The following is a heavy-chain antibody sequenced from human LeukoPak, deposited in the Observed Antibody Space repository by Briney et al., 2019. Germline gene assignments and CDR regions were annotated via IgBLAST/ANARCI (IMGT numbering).Heavy chain of an antibody. CDR1: GGSFSGYY. J-gene: IGHJ4*02. Sequence: KPSETLSLTCAVYGGSFSGYYWSWIRQPPGKGLEWIGEINHSGSTNYNPSLKSRVTISVDTSKNQFSLKLSSVTAADTAVYYCARAAYDFWSGYYWRFDYWGQGTLVTVSS. V-gene: IGHV4-34*01. CDR3: ARAAYDFWSGYYWRFDY. CDR2: INHSGST. D-gene: IGHD3-3*01.